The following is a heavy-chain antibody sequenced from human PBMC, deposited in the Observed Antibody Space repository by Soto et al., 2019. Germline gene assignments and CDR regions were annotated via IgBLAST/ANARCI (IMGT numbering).Heavy chain of an antibody. J-gene: IGHJ4*02. CDR2: IDPRSGAS. Sequence: RASVKVSCKPSGYPFTDLYIHWVRQAPGLGLEWMGWIDPRSGASRKTQRFQGRFTMTRDTSTNTVYMELSSLRSDDTAVYFCARDNYGPLHYSGPGTLVTVSS. CDR1: GYPFTDLY. CDR3: ARDNYGPLHY. V-gene: IGHV1-2*02. D-gene: IGHD3-10*01.